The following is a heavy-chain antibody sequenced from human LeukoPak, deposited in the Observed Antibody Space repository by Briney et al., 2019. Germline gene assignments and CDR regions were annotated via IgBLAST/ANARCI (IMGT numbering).Heavy chain of an antibody. CDR1: GFTLSSYA. CDR2: ISSNGGST. D-gene: IGHD5-12*01. J-gene: IGHJ4*02. V-gene: IGHV3-64D*09. Sequence: TGGSLRLSCSASGFTLSSYAMHWVRQAPGKGLKYVSAISSNGGSTFYAHSVRGRFTISRDNSKNTLYLQMSSLRPEDTAVYYCVMTISGYDPQRFDYWGQGTLVTVSS. CDR3: VMTISGYDPQRFDY.